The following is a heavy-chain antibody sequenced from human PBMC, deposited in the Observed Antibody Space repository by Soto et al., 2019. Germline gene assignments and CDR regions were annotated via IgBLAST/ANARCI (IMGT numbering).Heavy chain of an antibody. Sequence: QVQLVQSGAEVKKPGSSVKVSCKASGGTFSSYAISWVRQAPGQGLEWMGGIIPIFGTANYAQKFQGRVTIPADEYTSTAYMELSSLRSEDTAVYYCTEESYDSSGPVGAGAFDIWGQATMVTVSS. V-gene: IGHV1-69*01. D-gene: IGHD3-22*01. CDR1: GGTFSSYA. CDR2: IIPIFGTA. CDR3: TEESYDSSGPVGAGAFDI. J-gene: IGHJ3*02.